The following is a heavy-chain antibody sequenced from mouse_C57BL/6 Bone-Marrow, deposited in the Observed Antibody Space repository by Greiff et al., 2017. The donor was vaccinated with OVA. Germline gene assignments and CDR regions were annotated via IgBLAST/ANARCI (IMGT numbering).Heavy chain of an antibody. Sequence: VQLQQSGAELVKPGASVKLSCKASGYTFTSYWMHWVKQRPGRDLEWIGRIDPNSGGTKYNEKFKSKATLTVDKPSSTAYMQLSSLTSEDSAVYYCAREGYPLDAMDYWGQGTSVTVSS. V-gene: IGHV1-72*01. CDR1: GYTFTSYW. D-gene: IGHD2-2*01. J-gene: IGHJ4*01. CDR3: AREGYPLDAMDY. CDR2: IDPNSGGT.